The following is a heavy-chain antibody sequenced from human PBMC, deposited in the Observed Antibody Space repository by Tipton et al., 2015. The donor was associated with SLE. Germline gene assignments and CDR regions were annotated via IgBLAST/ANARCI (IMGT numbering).Heavy chain of an antibody. CDR3: ARVGDEAAAALGY. CDR2: IYYSGST. J-gene: IGHJ4*02. CDR1: GGSISSSSYY. V-gene: IGHV4-39*07. D-gene: IGHD6-13*01. Sequence: LRLSCTVSGGSISSSSYYWGWIRQPPGKGLEWIGSIYYSGSTYYNPSLKSRVTISVDTSKNQFSLKLSSVTAADTAVYYCARVGDEAAAALGYWGQGTLVTVPS.